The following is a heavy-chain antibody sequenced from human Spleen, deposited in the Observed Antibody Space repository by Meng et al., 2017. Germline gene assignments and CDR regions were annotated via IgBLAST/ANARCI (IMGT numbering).Heavy chain of an antibody. CDR2: VNWNSDTI. V-gene: IGHV3-9*01. CDR1: GFTFNDYA. D-gene: IGHD4-17*01. J-gene: IGHJ4*02. Sequence: SLKISCAASGFTFNDYAMHWVRQVPGKGLEWVSGVNWNSDTIDYGDSVKGRFTVTRDNAKKSLYLQMDSLRPEDTGLYYCASLYGDYDYWGQGTLVTVSS. CDR3: ASLYGDYDY.